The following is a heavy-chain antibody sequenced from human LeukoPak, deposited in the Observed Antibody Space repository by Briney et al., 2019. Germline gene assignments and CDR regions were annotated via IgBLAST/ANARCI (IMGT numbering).Heavy chain of an antibody. V-gene: IGHV3-23*01. J-gene: IGHJ4*02. CDR2: ISGSGGST. CDR3: AKEGYDSSGYYFGFDY. D-gene: IGHD3-22*01. Sequence: GGSLRLSCAASGFTFSSYAMSWVRQAPGKGLEWVSAISGSGGSTYYADSVKGRSTISRDNSKNTLYLQMNSLRAEDTAVYYCAKEGYDSSGYYFGFDYWGQGTLVTVSS. CDR1: GFTFSSYA.